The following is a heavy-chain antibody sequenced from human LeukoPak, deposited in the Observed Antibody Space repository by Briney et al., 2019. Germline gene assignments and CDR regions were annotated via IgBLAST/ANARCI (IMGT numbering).Heavy chain of an antibody. CDR1: GFTFTNYA. CDR3: ARGFVLGAAKNYFDY. Sequence: GGSLRLSCAASGFTFTNYALHWVRQAPGKGLEWVAVISYDGTNKYYADSVKGRSTISRDNSKNTLSLQMNSLRAEDTALYYCARGFVLGAAKNYFDYWGQGALVTVSS. V-gene: IGHV3-30-3*01. J-gene: IGHJ4*02. D-gene: IGHD2-21*02. CDR2: ISYDGTNK.